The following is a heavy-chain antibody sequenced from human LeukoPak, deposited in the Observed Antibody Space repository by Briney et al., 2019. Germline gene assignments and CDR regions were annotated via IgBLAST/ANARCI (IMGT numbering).Heavy chain of an antibody. CDR3: ARHPDSSVTHRGAFDI. CDR2: IYYSGST. Sequence: PSETLSLTCTVSGGSISYYYWRWIRQPPGKGLEWIGYIYYSGSTNYNPSLKSRVTISVDTSKNQFSLKLSSVTAADTAVYYCARHPDSSVTHRGAFDIWGQGTMVTVSS. CDR1: GGSISYYY. J-gene: IGHJ3*02. D-gene: IGHD6-19*01. V-gene: IGHV4-59*08.